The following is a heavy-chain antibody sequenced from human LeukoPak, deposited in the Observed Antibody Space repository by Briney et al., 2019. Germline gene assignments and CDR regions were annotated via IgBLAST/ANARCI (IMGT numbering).Heavy chain of an antibody. CDR1: GGSISSYY. D-gene: IGHD3-3*01. CDR3: ARDNNYYDFWSGSFLYWFDP. J-gene: IGHJ5*02. Sequence: KPSETLSLTCTVSGGSISSYYWSWIRQPPGKGLEWIGYIYYSGSTNYNPSLKSRVPISVDTSKNQFSLKLSSVTAADTAVYYCARDNNYYDFWSGSFLYWFDPWGQGTLVTVSS. CDR2: IYYSGST. V-gene: IGHV4-59*01.